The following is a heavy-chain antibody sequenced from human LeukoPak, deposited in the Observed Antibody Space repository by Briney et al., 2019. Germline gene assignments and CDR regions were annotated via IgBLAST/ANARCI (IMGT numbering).Heavy chain of an antibody. CDR2: IYHSGST. J-gene: IGHJ4*02. D-gene: IGHD2-21*01. Sequence: SETLSLTCAVSGGSISRSNWWSWVRQPPGKGLEWIGEIYHSGSTNYNPSLKSRVTISVDKSKNQFSLKMSSVTAADTAVYYCARQGWGSRVFDYWGQGTLVTVSS. V-gene: IGHV4-4*02. CDR1: GGSISRSNW. CDR3: ARQGWGSRVFDY.